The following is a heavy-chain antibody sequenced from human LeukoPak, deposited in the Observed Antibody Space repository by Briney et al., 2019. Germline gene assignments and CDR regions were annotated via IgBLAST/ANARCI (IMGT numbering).Heavy chain of an antibody. CDR3: TSWELRIDY. V-gene: IGHV3-73*01. D-gene: IGHD1-26*01. CDR2: IRSKANSYAT. Sequence: PGGSLRLSCAASGFTFSGSAMHWVRRASGKGLEWVGRIRSKANSYATAYAASVKGRFTISRDDSKNTAYLQMNSLRTEDTAVYYCTSWELRIDYWGQGTLVTVSS. CDR1: GFTFSGSA. J-gene: IGHJ4*02.